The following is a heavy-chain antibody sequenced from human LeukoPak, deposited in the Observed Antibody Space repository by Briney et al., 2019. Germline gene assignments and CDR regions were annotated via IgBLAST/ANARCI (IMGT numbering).Heavy chain of an antibody. V-gene: IGHV3-30*04. D-gene: IGHD6-13*01. CDR3: ARSEELVCDY. Sequence: GGSLRLSCAASGFTFSSYAMHWVRQAPGKGLEWVAIISYDGNNKYYADSVKGRFTISRDSSKNTLYLQMNSLRAEDTAVYYCARSEELVCDYWGQGTLVTVSS. CDR1: GFTFSSYA. J-gene: IGHJ4*02. CDR2: ISYDGNNK.